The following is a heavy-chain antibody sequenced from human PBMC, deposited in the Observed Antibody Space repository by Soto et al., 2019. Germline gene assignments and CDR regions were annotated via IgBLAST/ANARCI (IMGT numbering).Heavy chain of an antibody. J-gene: IGHJ6*03. CDR1: GFTFSSYA. CDR2: ISGSGGST. D-gene: IGHD5-12*01. CDR3: AKGVGGYDSSYYYMDV. V-gene: IGHV3-23*01. Sequence: GGSLRLSCAASGFTFSSYAMSWVRQAPGKGLEWVSAISGSGGSTYYADSVKGRFTISRDNSKNTLYLQMNSLRAEDTAVYYCAKGVGGYDSSYYYMDVWGKGTTVTVSS.